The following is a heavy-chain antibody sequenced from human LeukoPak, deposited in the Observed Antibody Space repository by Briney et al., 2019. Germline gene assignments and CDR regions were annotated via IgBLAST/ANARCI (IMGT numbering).Heavy chain of an antibody. V-gene: IGHV4-39*07. J-gene: IGHJ4*02. CDR3: ARSNWNDCPFE. Sequence: SETLSLTCTVSGGSISSVVYFWDWLRQPPGKGLEWIGSINYSGKTYYNPSLKSRVTISVDTSKNQFSLKLSSVTAADTAVYYCARSNWNDCPFEWGQGTLVTVSS. CDR2: INYSGKT. CDR1: GGSISSVVYF. D-gene: IGHD1-20*01.